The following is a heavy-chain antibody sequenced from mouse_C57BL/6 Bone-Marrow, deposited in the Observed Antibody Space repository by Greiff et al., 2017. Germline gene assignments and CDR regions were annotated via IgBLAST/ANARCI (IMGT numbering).Heavy chain of an antibody. CDR3: ARITTVVATDYAMDY. D-gene: IGHD1-1*01. Sequence: EVQGVESGGGLVQPGGSLKLSCAASGFTFSDYGMAWVRQAPRKGPEWVAFLSNLAYSIYYADTVTGRFTISRENAKNTLYLEMSSLRPEDTAMYYCARITTVVATDYAMDYWGQGTSVTVSS. V-gene: IGHV5-15*01. CDR1: GFTFSDYG. J-gene: IGHJ4*01. CDR2: LSNLAYSI.